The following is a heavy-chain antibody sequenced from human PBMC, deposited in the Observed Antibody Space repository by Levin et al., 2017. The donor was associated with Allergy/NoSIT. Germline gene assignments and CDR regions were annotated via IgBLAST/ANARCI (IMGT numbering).Heavy chain of an antibody. CDR3: AAVPVYGLYV. CDR1: GAFISNYY. J-gene: IGHJ6*02. V-gene: IGHV4-59*01. D-gene: IGHD4-17*01. CDR2: ISSSGST. Sequence: PSETLSLTCTVSGAFISNYYWSWIRQPPGKGLEWIGYISSSGSTIYNPSLDSRTIISVDMSKNHFSLRLRSVTAADTAVYYCAAVPVYGLYVWCQGTTVTVS.